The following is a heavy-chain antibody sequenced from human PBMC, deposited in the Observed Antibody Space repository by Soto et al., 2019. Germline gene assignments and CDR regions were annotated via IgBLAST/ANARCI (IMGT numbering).Heavy chain of an antibody. Sequence: EEQLVESGGGLVQPGGSLRLSCEASGFTFNRYWMSWVRQAPGKGLEWVANMKEDGSVKYYLDSVEGRFTISRDNAKNSMYLERNSLRAEDTAVYYCTRDVLNTKCTFDCWGQGTLVTVSS. J-gene: IGHJ4*02. CDR3: TRDVLNTKCTFDC. V-gene: IGHV3-7*01. D-gene: IGHD2-8*01. CDR2: MKEDGSVK. CDR1: GFTFNRYW.